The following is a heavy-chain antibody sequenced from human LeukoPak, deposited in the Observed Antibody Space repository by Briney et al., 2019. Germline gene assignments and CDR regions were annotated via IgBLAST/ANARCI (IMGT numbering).Heavy chain of an antibody. CDR1: GFTFSSYS. V-gene: IGHV3-48*01. J-gene: IGHJ4*02. CDR2: ISSSSSTI. Sequence: GGSLRLSCAASGFTFSSYSMNWVRQAPGKGLEWVSYISSSSSTIYYADSVKGRFTISRDNAKNSLYLQMNSLRAEDTAVYYCAREPTTVIASFDYWGQGTLVTVSS. D-gene: IGHD4-17*01. CDR3: AREPTTVIASFDY.